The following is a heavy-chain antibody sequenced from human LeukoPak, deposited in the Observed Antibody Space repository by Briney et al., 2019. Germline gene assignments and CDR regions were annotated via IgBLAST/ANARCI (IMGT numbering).Heavy chain of an antibody. Sequence: GKSLRLSCAASGFTFRSYGMHWVRQAPGKGLEWVAVIWYDGSNKYYADSVKGRFTISSDTSKNTLYLQMNSLRAEDTAVYYCARDLSPVVRASPMGYWGQGTLVTVSS. CDR3: ARDLSPVVRASPMGY. J-gene: IGHJ4*02. V-gene: IGHV3-33*01. CDR2: IWYDGSNK. D-gene: IGHD3-10*01. CDR1: GFTFRSYG.